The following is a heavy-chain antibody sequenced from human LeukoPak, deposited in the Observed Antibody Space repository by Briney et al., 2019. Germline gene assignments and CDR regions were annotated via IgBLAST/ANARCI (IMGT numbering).Heavy chain of an antibody. Sequence: GGSLRLSCAASGFTVSSNYMSWVRQAPGKGLEWVSVIYSGGSTYYADSVKGRFTISRDNSKNTLYLQMNSLRAEDTAVYYCAREIGRGTYYYDSSGYFEDYWGQGTLVTVSS. D-gene: IGHD3-22*01. V-gene: IGHV3-53*01. CDR2: IYSGGST. J-gene: IGHJ4*02. CDR3: AREIGRGTYYYDSSGYFEDY. CDR1: GFTVSSNY.